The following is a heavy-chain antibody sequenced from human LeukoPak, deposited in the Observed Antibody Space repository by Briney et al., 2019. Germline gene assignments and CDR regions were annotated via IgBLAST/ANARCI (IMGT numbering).Heavy chain of an antibody. V-gene: IGHV2-5*02. CDR3: ARTYSSGWYDY. CDR1: GFSLSTSGVG. CDR2: IYWDDDK. Sequence: SGPTLVKPTQTLTLTCTFSGFSLSTSGVGVGWIRQPPGKALEWLALIYWDDDKRYSPSLKSRLTITKDTSKNQVVLTMTNMDPVDTATCYCARTYSSGWYDYWGQGTLVTVSS. J-gene: IGHJ4*02. D-gene: IGHD6-19*01.